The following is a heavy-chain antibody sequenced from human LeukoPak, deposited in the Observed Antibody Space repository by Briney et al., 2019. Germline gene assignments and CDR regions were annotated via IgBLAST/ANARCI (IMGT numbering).Heavy chain of an antibody. CDR2: INPSGGST. D-gene: IGHD5-12*01. CDR1: GYTFTSYY. V-gene: IGHV1-46*01. Sequence: APVKVSCKASGYTFTSYYMHWVRQAPGQGLEWMGIINPSGGSTSYAQKFQGRVTMTRDTSTSTVYMELSSLRSEDTAVYYCARDRGRLGYGDYWGQGTLVTVSS. CDR3: ARDRGRLGYGDY. J-gene: IGHJ4*02.